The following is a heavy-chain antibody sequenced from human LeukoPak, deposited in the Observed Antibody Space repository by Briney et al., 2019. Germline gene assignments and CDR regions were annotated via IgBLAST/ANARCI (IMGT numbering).Heavy chain of an antibody. CDR1: GFTFSSYG. V-gene: IGHV3-30*18. J-gene: IGHJ4*02. Sequence: GGSLRLSCAASGFTFSSYGMHWVRQAPGKGLEWVALISYDGSNKYYADSVKGRFTISGDNSKNTLYLQMNSLRAEDTAVYYCAKEGGDYYYYFDYWGQGTLVTVSS. CDR3: AKEGGDYYYYFDY. CDR2: ISYDGSNK. D-gene: IGHD2-21*01.